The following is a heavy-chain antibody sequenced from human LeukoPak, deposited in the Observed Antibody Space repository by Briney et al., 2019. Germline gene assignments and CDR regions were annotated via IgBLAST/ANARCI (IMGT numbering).Heavy chain of an antibody. CDR1: GYTFTGYY. V-gene: IGHV1-2*06. D-gene: IGHD4-17*01. CDR3: ARHDYGDYYAFDI. J-gene: IGHJ3*02. CDR2: INPNSGGT. Sequence: ASVEVSCKASGYTFTGYYMHWVRQAPGQGLEWMGRINPNSGGTNYAQKFQGRVTMTRDTSISTAYMELSRLRSDDTAVYYCARHDYGDYYAFDIWGQGTMVTVSS.